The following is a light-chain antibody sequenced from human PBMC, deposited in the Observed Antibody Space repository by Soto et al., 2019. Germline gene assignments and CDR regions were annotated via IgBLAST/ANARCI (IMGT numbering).Light chain of an antibody. CDR2: AVR. Sequence: QSGLAQPHSVSLSPGQSVTTSCSGTNSDVGRYNSVSWYQQLPGKAPQLIISAVRQRPSGVPDRFSGSKSGNTASLTISGLQTDDEADYFCFSYTANDNWVFGGGTKVTVL. J-gene: IGLJ3*02. CDR1: NSDVGRYNS. V-gene: IGLV2-11*01. CDR3: FSYTANDNWV.